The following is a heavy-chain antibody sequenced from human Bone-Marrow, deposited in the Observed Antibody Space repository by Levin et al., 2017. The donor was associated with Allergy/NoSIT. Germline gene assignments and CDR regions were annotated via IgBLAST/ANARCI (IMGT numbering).Heavy chain of an antibody. CDR1: GFTFSSYG. J-gene: IGHJ3*01. CDR3: AKEQELVPPIAFDF. D-gene: IGHD6-13*01. Sequence: PGGSLRLSCAASGFTFSSYGMHWVRQAPGKGLEWVAAMSYDGSEKYYGDSVKGRFTISRDNSKNTFFLQMNSLRAEDTAVYYCAKEQELVPPIAFDFWGQGTVVTVS. CDR2: MSYDGSEK. V-gene: IGHV3-30*18.